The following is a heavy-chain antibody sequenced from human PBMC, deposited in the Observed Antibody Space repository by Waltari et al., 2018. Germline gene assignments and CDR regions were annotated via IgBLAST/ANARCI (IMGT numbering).Heavy chain of an antibody. CDR1: GYTFTSYY. CDR2: INPSGGST. D-gene: IGHD3-3*01. V-gene: IGHV1-46*01. J-gene: IGHJ6*02. CDR3: ARDPHYDFWSGYPLNYGMDV. Sequence: QVQLVQSGAEVKKPGASVTVSCKASGYTFTSYYMHWVRQAPGQGLGWMGIINPSGGSTSYAKKFQGRVTMTRDTSTSTVYMELSSLRSEDTAVYYCARDPHYDFWSGYPLNYGMDVWGQGTTVTVSS.